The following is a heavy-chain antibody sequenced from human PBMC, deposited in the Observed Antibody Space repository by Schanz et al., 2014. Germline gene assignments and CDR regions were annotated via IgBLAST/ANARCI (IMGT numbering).Heavy chain of an antibody. V-gene: IGHV3-30*03. Sequence: QVHLVESGGGVVRPGGSLRLSCAASRFTFNAYDMYWIRQAPGKGLEWVALISHDGSNKNSADSVKGRFTISRDNSKNTLYLQMNSLRAEDTAVYYCVPMSIAAHWGQGTLVTVSS. J-gene: IGHJ4*02. D-gene: IGHD6-6*01. CDR3: VPMSIAAH. CDR2: ISHDGSNK. CDR1: RFTFNAYD.